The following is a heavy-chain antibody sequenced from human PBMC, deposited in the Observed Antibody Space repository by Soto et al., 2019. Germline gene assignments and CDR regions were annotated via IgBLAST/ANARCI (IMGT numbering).Heavy chain of an antibody. CDR2: INPLAGTT. D-gene: IGHD1-1*01. J-gene: IGHJ6*02. CDR3: ARGGTGTDRGRVYQGMDV. V-gene: IGHV1-46*01. CDR1: GYTFTTYY. Sequence: GASVKVSCKASGYTFTTYYIHWVRQAPGQGLEWMGIINPLAGTTSSVQKFQGRVTMTRDTSTTTVYMELSDLTSEDTAVYSCARGGTGTDRGRVYQGMDVWGQGTTVTVYS.